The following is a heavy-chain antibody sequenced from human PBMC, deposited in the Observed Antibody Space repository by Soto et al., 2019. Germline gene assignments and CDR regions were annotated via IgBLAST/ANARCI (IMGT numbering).Heavy chain of an antibody. V-gene: IGHV4-59*01. CDR2: IYYSRST. Sequence: SETLSLTCTVSDGYISSDYLSWIRQPPGTRLEWIGYIYYSRSTNYTPPLKSPVTISVATSKNQFSLKLSSVTAADTAVYYCASGGYGFDYWGQGTLVTVSS. CDR3: ASGGYGFDY. CDR1: DGYISSDY. J-gene: IGHJ4*02. D-gene: IGHD5-12*01.